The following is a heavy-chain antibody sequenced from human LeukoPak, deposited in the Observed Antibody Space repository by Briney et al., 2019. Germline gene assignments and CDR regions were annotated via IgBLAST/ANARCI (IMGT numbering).Heavy chain of an antibody. CDR3: ARECSGGSCLDY. D-gene: IGHD2-15*01. J-gene: IGHJ4*02. CDR1: AGSFSGYY. CDR2: INHSGST. Sequence: PSETLSLTCAVYAGSFSGYYWSWIRQPPGKGLEWIGEINHSGSTNYNPSLKSRVTISVDTSKNQFSLKLSSVTAADTAVYYCARECSGGSCLDYWGQGTLVTVSS. V-gene: IGHV4-34*01.